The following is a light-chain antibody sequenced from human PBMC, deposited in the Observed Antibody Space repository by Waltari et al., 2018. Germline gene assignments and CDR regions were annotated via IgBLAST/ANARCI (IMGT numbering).Light chain of an antibody. CDR1: QSVNGR. J-gene: IGKJ1*01. V-gene: IGKV3-20*01. CDR3: QQHGSLPAT. Sequence: EIVLTQSPGTLSLSPGERVTLPCRASQSVNGRLVWYQQKPGHAPRLRIYGTSSRATGIPDRFSGSGSGTDFSLTISRLEPEDFAVYYCQQHGSLPATFGQGTKVEIK. CDR2: GTS.